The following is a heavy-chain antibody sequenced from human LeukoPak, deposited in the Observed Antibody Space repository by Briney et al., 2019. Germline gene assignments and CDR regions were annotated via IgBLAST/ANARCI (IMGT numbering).Heavy chain of an antibody. CDR2: ISSSSSYI. CDR3: ARDIDGYCSGTSCYTGDRGPAN. J-gene: IGHJ4*02. Sequence: GGSLRLSCAASGFTFSSYSMNWVRQAPGKGLEWVSSISSSSSYIYYADSVKGRFTISRDNAKNSLYLQMNSLRAEDTAVYYCARDIDGYCSGTSCYTGDRGPANWGQGTLVTVSS. D-gene: IGHD2-2*02. V-gene: IGHV3-21*01. CDR1: GFTFSSYS.